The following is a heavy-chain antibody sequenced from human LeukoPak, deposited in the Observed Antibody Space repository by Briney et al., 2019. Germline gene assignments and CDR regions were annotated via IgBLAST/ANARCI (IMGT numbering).Heavy chain of an antibody. CDR2: IRYDGNEK. J-gene: IGHJ4*02. V-gene: IGHV3-30*02. CDR3: AKEVGGPLDY. Sequence: GGSLRLSCAPSGFTFSGYGMHWVRQAPGKGLEWVAFIRYDGNEKDYVDSVKGRFTISRDNSKNTLYLQMNSLRTEDTAVYYCAKEVGGPLDYWGRGTLVTVSS. CDR1: GFTFSGYG. D-gene: IGHD3-10*01.